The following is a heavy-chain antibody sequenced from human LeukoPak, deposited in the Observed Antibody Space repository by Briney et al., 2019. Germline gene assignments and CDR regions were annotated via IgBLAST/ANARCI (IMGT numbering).Heavy chain of an antibody. CDR3: AKDRPQYSSGWYGDY. CDR1: GFTFSSYA. D-gene: IGHD6-19*01. CDR2: ISYDGSNK. Sequence: GGSLRLSCAASGFTFSSYAMHWVRQAPGKGLEWVAVISYDGSNKYYADSVKGRFTISRDNSKNTLYLQMNSLSAEDTAVYYCAKDRPQYSSGWYGDYWGQGTLVTVSS. J-gene: IGHJ4*02. V-gene: IGHV3-30*04.